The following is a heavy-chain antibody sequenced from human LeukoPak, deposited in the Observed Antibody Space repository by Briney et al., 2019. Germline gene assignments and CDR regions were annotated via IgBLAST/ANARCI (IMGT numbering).Heavy chain of an antibody. CDR1: GGSISNYY. Sequence: SETLSLTCTVSGGSISNYYWSWIRQPPGKGLEWIGYIYYSGSTNYNPSLKSRVTISVDTSKNQFSLKLSSVTAADTAVYYCARIARVWGYSGYDLDYWGQGTLVTVSS. V-gene: IGHV4-59*01. CDR3: ARIARVWGYSGYDLDY. D-gene: IGHD5-12*01. CDR2: IYYSGST. J-gene: IGHJ4*02.